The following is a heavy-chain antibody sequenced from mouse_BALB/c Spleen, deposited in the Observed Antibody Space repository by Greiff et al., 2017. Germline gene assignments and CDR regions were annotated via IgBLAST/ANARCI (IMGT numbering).Heavy chain of an antibody. V-gene: IGHV5-17*02. CDR3: AREYGNYFDY. J-gene: IGHJ2*01. CDR2: ISSGSSTI. D-gene: IGHD2-10*02. Sequence: DVKLVESGGGLVQPGGSRKLSCAASGFTFSSFGMHWVRQAPEKGLEWVAYISSGSSTIYYADTVKGRFTISRDNPKNTLFLQMTSLRSEDTAMYYCAREYGNYFDYWGQGTTLTVSS. CDR1: GFTFSSFG.